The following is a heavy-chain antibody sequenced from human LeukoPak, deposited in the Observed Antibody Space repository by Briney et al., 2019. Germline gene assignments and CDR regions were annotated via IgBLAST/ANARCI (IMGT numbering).Heavy chain of an antibody. CDR1: GGSFSGYY. CDR3: ARGGSGWTGYYYYMDV. V-gene: IGHV4-34*01. Sequence: SETLSLTCGVYGGSFSGYYWNWIRQSPGKGLEWIGEINHSGSTNYNPSLKSRVTMSVDTSQKRFSLRLTSVRAADTAVYYCARGGSGWTGYYYYMDVWGKGTTVTISS. D-gene: IGHD6-19*01. CDR2: INHSGST. J-gene: IGHJ6*03.